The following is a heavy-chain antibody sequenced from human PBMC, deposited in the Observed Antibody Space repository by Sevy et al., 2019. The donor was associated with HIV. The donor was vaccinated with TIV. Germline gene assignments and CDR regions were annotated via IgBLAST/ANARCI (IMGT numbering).Heavy chain of an antibody. CDR1: GFTFSVYW. D-gene: IGHD5-18*01. V-gene: IGHV3-7*01. CDR2: MKEDGSDK. Sequence: GGSLRLSCAASGFTFSVYWMSWVRQAPGKGLEWVATMKEDGSDKHYVNSVKGRFTISRDNAKNSLYLQMNSLRAEDTAVYYCVREGVGGYSYSLDCWGQGTLVTVSS. J-gene: IGHJ4*02. CDR3: VREGVGGYSYSLDC.